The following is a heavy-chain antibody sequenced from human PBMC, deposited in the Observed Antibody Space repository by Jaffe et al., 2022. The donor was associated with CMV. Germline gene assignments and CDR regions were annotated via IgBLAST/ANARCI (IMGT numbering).Heavy chain of an antibody. D-gene: IGHD4-17*01. V-gene: IGHV3-48*03. J-gene: IGHJ3*02. CDR3: ARVLNYGDYGWGAFDI. CDR2: ISSSGSTI. CDR1: GFTFSSYE. Sequence: EVQLVESGGGLVQPGGSLRLSCAASGFTFSSYEMNWVRQAPGKGLEWVSYISSSGSTIYYADSVKGRFTISRDNAKNSLYLQMNSLRAEDTAVYYCARVLNYGDYGWGAFDIWGQGTMVTVSS.